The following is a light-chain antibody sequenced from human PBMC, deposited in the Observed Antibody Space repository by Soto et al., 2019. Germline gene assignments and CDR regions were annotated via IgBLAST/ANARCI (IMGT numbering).Light chain of an antibody. J-gene: IGLJ2*01. CDR2: DVS. V-gene: IGLV2-14*03. Sequence: QSALTQPASVSGSPGQSITISCTGTSSDVGGYNYVSWYQQHPGKAPKLIIYDVSDRPSGVSDRFSGSKSGNTASLTISGLQAEDEADYYCSSYTSRSTAVFGGGTKVTVL. CDR1: SSDVGGYNY. CDR3: SSYTSRSTAV.